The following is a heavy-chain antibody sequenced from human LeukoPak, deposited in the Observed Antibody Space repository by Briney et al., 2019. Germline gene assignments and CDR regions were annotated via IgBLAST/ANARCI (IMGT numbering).Heavy chain of an antibody. CDR3: ARDPTYNWNHRFDY. CDR1: GFTFSSYA. D-gene: IGHD1-14*01. J-gene: IGHJ4*02. CDR2: IKQDGSEK. Sequence: TGGSLRLSCAASGFTFSSYAMSWVRQAPGKGLEWVANIKQDGSEKYYVDSVKGRFTISRDNAKNSLYLQMNSLRAEDTAVYYCARDPTYNWNHRFDYWGQGTLVTVSS. V-gene: IGHV3-7*01.